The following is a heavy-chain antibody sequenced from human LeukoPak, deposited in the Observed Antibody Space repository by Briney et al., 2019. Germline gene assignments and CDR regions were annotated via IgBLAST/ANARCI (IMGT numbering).Heavy chain of an antibody. Sequence: GASVKVSCKASGYSFTGYYIHWVRQAPGQGLEWMGWINPNSGGTNSAQKFQGRVTLTRDTAINTVYMELRRLRSDDTALYSCARDIVRTSLPVLVSSPFDSWGQGTLVTVSS. D-gene: IGHD4/OR15-4a*01. CDR2: INPNSGGT. CDR3: ARDIVRTSLPVLVSSPFDS. V-gene: IGHV1-2*02. CDR1: GYSFTGYY. J-gene: IGHJ4*02.